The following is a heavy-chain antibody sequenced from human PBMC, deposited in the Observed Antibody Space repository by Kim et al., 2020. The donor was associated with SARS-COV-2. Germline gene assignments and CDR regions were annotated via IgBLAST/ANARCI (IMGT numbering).Heavy chain of an antibody. CDR3: ARDNMGSYDY. Sequence: TTKYTASVKGRFTISKDDTKNSLYLQMNSLKTEDTAVYYCARDNMGSYDYWGQGTLVTVSS. V-gene: IGHV3-72*01. CDR2: TT. J-gene: IGHJ4*02. D-gene: IGHD1-26*01.